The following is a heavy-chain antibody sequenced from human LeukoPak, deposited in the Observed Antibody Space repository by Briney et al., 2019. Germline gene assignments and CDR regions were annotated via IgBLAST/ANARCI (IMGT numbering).Heavy chain of an antibody. Sequence: GGSLRLSCAASGFTFRSYAMTWVRQAPGEGLEWVSSISAGGDSTYSADSVKGRFTVSRDNSKNMVYLQMHSLRAEDTAVYYCAKVLEDYDILTGYYPPFDYWGQGTLVTVSS. J-gene: IGHJ4*02. V-gene: IGHV3-23*01. D-gene: IGHD3-9*01. CDR1: GFTFRSYA. CDR2: ISAGGDST. CDR3: AKVLEDYDILTGYYPPFDY.